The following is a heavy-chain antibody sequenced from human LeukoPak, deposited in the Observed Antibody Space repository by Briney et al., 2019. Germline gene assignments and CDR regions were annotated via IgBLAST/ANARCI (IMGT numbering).Heavy chain of an antibody. J-gene: IGHJ4*02. CDR1: GSTLSSYC. D-gene: IGHD1-20*01. V-gene: IGHV3-74*01. CDR3: ARGVDNWNDLLNY. CDR2: NNGDGSST. Sequence: PGGSLRLSCVVSGSTLSSYCMHWVRQAPGKGLVWVSRNNGDGSSTSYADSVKGRFTMSRDDAKNTLYLQINSLRAEDTAVYYCARGVDNWNDLLNYWGQGTLVTVPS.